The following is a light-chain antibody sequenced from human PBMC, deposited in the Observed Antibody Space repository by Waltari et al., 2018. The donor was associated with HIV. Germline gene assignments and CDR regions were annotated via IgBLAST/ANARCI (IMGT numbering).Light chain of an antibody. Sequence: IQMTQSPSSLSASVGDRITITCRASQYIGTYLNWYHQKPGKAPKLLIHAASTLQSGVPSRFSGTGSGTDFTLTIRGLQPDDFATYFCQQSYTTPLTFGGGTKVDIK. V-gene: IGKV1-39*01. CDR2: AAS. CDR1: QYIGTY. J-gene: IGKJ4*01. CDR3: QQSYTTPLT.